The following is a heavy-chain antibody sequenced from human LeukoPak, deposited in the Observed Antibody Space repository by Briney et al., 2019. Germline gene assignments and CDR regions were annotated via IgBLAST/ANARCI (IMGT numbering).Heavy chain of an antibody. J-gene: IGHJ6*02. V-gene: IGHV4-59*01. CDR3: ARDGDTYYGMDV. D-gene: IGHD7-27*01. Sequence: SETLSLTCTVSGGSISSYYWSWIRQPPGKGLEWIGYIYYSGSTNYNPSLKSRVTISVDTSKIQFSLKLSSVTAADTAVYYCARDGDTYYGMDVWGQGTTVTESS. CDR2: IYYSGST. CDR1: GGSISSYY.